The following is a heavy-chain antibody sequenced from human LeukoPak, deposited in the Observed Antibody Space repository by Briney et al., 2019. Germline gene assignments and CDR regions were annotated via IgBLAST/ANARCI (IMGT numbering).Heavy chain of an antibody. V-gene: IGHV1-2*02. CDR3: ARQHDYAGYSFGY. J-gene: IGHJ4*02. D-gene: IGHD4-17*01. CDR2: INPNSGGT. Sequence: ASVTVTCKACGYTFTGYYIHWVRQAPGQGLEWMGGINPNSGGTNYAQKFQGRVTMTRDTSISTAYMELSRLRSDDTAVYYCARQHDYAGYSFGYWGQGTLVTVSS. CDR1: GYTFTGYY.